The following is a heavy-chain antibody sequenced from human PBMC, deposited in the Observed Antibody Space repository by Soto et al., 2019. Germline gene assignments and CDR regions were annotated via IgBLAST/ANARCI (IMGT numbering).Heavy chain of an antibody. CDR2: IYYSGST. D-gene: IGHD4-17*01. V-gene: IGHV4-30-4*01. Sequence: PSETLSLTCTVSGGSISSGDYYWSWIRQPPGKGLEWIGYIYYSGSTYYNPSLKSRVTISVDTSKNQFSPKLSSVTAADTAVYYCAREPRTRGWFDPWGQGTLVTVSS. CDR1: GGSISSGDYY. CDR3: AREPRTRGWFDP. J-gene: IGHJ5*02.